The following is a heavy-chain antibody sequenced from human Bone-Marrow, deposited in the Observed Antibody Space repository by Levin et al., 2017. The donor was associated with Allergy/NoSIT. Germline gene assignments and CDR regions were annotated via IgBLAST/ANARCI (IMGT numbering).Heavy chain of an antibody. V-gene: IGHV3-53*01. CDR3: ARARDWHFDS. Sequence: GGSLRLSCAASGFTVTNNYMGWVRQAPGKGLEWVSYIYADDRVFYADSVKGRFIMSRDSSKNMMYLQMSGLRDEDSAIYYCARARDWHFDSWGQGTLVTVSS. CDR2: IYADDRV. CDR1: GFTVTNNY. D-gene: IGHD2-21*02. J-gene: IGHJ4*02.